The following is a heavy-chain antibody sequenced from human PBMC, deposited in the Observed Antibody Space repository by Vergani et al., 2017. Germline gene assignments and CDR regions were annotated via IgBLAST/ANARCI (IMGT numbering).Heavy chain of an antibody. V-gene: IGHV3-74*01. CDR2: IKSDGSIT. CDR3: VRARCSGPCFMSNWFDS. CDR1: GFSFSGYW. Sequence: EVQLVESGGGLIHPGGSLRLSCEGSGFSFSGYWMHWARQRPEKGLVWGSRIKSDGSITSYADSVKGRFTISRDNAKNTLYLEMNSLRGDDTAIYYCVRARCSGPCFMSNWFDSWGQGTLVTVSS. J-gene: IGHJ5*01. D-gene: IGHD5-12*01.